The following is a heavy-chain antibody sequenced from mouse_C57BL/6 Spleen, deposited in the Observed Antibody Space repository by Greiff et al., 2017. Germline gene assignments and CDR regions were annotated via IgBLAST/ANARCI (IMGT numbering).Heavy chain of an antibody. D-gene: IGHD2-10*02. Sequence: QVQLQQPGAELVMPGASVKLSCKASGYTFTSYWMHWVKQRPGQGLEWIGEIDPSDSYTNYNQKFKGKSTLTVDKSSSTAYMQRSRLTSEDSAVYYGANPPLYGNYGGWYFDDWGKGTTVTVSS. V-gene: IGHV1-69*01. CDR1: GYTFTSYW. CDR2: IDPSDSYT. J-gene: IGHJ1*03. CDR3: ANPPLYGNYGGWYFDD.